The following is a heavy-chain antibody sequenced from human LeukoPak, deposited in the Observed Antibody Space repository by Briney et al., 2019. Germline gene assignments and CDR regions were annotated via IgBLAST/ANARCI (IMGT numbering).Heavy chain of an antibody. V-gene: IGHV4-59*01. Sequence: PSETLSLTCTVSGGSISSYYWSWIRQPPGKGLEWIGYISYSGSTNYNPSLKSRVTMSLDTSKNQFSLKLGSATAADTAMYYCAVGGYCSTTNCYPNWFDPWGRGALVTVSS. CDR1: GGSISSYY. CDR3: AVGGYCSTTNCYPNWFDP. D-gene: IGHD2-2*01. J-gene: IGHJ5*02. CDR2: ISYSGST.